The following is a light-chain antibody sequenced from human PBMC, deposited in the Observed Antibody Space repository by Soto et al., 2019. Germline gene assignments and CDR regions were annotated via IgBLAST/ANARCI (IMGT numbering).Light chain of an antibody. Sequence: EIVMTQSPATLSVSPGERATLSCRASHSVGTNLAWYQQKPGHAHRLLIYGASTRATDIPARFSGSGSVTDFTLTNSSLQSEYFAGYYCQQYTNWTPMYSFRQGTTLQIK. CDR1: HSVGTN. J-gene: IGKJ2*03. V-gene: IGKV3-15*01. CDR2: GAS. CDR3: QQYTNWTPMYS.